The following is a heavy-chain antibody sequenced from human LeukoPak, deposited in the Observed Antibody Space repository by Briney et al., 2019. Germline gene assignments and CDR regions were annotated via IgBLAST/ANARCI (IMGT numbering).Heavy chain of an antibody. J-gene: IGHJ5*02. CDR1: GGSISSYY. D-gene: IGHD5-24*01. CDR3: AKGGRWLQFWFDP. Sequence: PSETLSLTCTVSGGSISSYYWSWIRQPPGKGLEWIGYIYYSGSTNYNPSLKSRVTISVDTSKNQFSLKLSSVTAADTAVYYCAKGGRWLQFWFDPWGQGTLVTVSS. CDR2: IYYSGST. V-gene: IGHV4-59*01.